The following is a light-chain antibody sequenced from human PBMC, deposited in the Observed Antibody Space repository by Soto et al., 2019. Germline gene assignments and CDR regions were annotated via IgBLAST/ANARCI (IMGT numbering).Light chain of an antibody. CDR1: SSDVGGYNY. CDR3: VSSASSAARI. Sequence: QSVLTQPASVSGSPGQSITISCTGTSSDVGGYNYVSWYQQHPGKAPKLMIYEVSNRPSGVSNRFSGSKSGNTASLTLSGLQAEDEADYYCVSSASSAARIFGTGTKLTVL. J-gene: IGLJ1*01. CDR2: EVS. V-gene: IGLV2-14*01.